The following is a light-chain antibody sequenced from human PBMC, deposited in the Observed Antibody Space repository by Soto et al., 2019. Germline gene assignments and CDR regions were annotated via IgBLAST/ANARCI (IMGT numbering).Light chain of an antibody. Sequence: QSALTQTPSASGSPGQSVTISCTGTKNDIGVYDFVSWYQHHPGKAPRLIIYEVVQRPSGVPDRFSGSKSGNTASLTVSVLQAADEGDYFCKSYAGSNTYVFGSGTKLTVL. CDR1: KNDIGVYDF. CDR3: KSYAGSNTYV. CDR2: EVV. V-gene: IGLV2-8*01. J-gene: IGLJ1*01.